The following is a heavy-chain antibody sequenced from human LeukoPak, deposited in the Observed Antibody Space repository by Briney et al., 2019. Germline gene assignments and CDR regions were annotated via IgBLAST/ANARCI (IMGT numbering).Heavy chain of an antibody. Sequence: GGSLRLSCAASGFTFDDYAMHWVRQVPGKGLEWVSLITGDGGSTYYADSVKGRFTISRDNIKNSLYLQMNSLRTEDTALYYCAEAPPSGSSWYIYYFDYWGQGTLVTVSS. J-gene: IGHJ4*02. D-gene: IGHD6-13*01. CDR2: ITGDGGST. V-gene: IGHV3-43*02. CDR1: GFTFDDYA. CDR3: AEAPPSGSSWYIYYFDY.